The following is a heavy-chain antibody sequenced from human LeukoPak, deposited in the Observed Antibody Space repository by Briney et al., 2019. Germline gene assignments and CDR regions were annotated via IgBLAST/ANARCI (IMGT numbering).Heavy chain of an antibody. J-gene: IGHJ3*02. CDR2: INHSGST. Sequence: LRLSCAASGFTFSDYYMSWIRQPPGKGLEWIVEINHSGSTNYNPSLKSRVTISVDTSKNQFSLKQSSVTAADTAVYYCARTIDSGSSRYAFDIWGQGTMVTVSS. CDR1: GFTFSDYY. V-gene: IGHV4-34*01. CDR3: ARTIDSGSSRYAFDI. D-gene: IGHD1-26*01.